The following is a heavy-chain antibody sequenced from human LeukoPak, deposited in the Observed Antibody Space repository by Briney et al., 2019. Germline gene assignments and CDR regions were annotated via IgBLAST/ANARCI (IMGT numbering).Heavy chain of an antibody. Sequence: SETLSLTCAVYGGSFSGYYWSWIRQPPGKGLEWIGEINHSGSTNYSPSLKSRVTISLDTSKNQFSLKLSSVTAADTAVYYCARRHYVGYSYGGPVDIWGQGTMVTVSS. J-gene: IGHJ3*02. CDR1: GGSFSGYY. CDR3: ARRHYVGYSYGGPVDI. CDR2: INHSGST. D-gene: IGHD5-18*01. V-gene: IGHV4-34*01.